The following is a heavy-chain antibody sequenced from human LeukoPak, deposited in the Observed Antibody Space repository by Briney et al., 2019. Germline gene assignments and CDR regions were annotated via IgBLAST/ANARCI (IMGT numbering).Heavy chain of an antibody. CDR1: GASISSRSYY. CDR3: ASLHDYGDYPDAFDI. Sequence: SETLSLTCTVSGASISSRSYYWDWIRQPPGKGLEWIGYIYYSGSTYYNPSLKSRVTISVDTSKNQFSLKLSSVTAADTAVYYCASLHDYGDYPDAFDIWGQGTMVTVSS. V-gene: IGHV4-30-4*08. J-gene: IGHJ3*02. CDR2: IYYSGST. D-gene: IGHD4-17*01.